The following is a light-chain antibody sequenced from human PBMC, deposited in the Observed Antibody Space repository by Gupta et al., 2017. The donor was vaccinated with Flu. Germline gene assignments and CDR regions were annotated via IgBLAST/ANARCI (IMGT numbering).Light chain of an antibody. Sequence: PSSLSPSVVYRITITWRASQGVCSYLAWYQQKAGKAPKLLIYGASSVQSGVPARFSGSGSGTDFTLTISRLQPEDFAAYYCQQSGTTLTFGQGTKVEIK. V-gene: IGKV1-39*01. CDR3: QQSGTTLT. CDR2: GAS. J-gene: IGKJ1*01. CDR1: QGVCSY.